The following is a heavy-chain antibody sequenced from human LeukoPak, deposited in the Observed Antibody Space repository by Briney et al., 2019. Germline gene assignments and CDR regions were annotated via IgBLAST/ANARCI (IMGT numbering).Heavy chain of an antibody. D-gene: IGHD2-21*01. J-gene: IGHJ4*02. CDR2: IYYSGGT. CDR3: ARVPKGDSHFDY. Sequence: SQTLSLTCTVSGGSISSGNYYWSWIRQPPGKGLEWIGYIYYSGGTYYNPSLESRLTMSVDTSKNQFSLKLSSVTAADTAVYYCARVPKGDSHFDYWAREPWSPSPQ. CDR1: GGSISSGNYY. V-gene: IGHV4-30-4*01.